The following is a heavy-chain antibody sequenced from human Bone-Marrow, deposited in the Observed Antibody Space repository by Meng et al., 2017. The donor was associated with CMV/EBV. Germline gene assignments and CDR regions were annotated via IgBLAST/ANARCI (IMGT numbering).Heavy chain of an antibody. J-gene: IGHJ4*02. V-gene: IGHV3-21*01. CDR3: ARDGSFEVFGSPGGY. CDR2: ISSSSSYI. Sequence: GESLKISCAASGFTFSSYSMNWVRQAPGKGLEWVSSISSSSSYIYYADSVKGRFTISRDNAKNSLYLQMNSLRAVDTAVYYYARDGSFEVFGSPGGYWGQGTLVTVSS. D-gene: IGHD2-2*03. CDR1: GFTFSSYS.